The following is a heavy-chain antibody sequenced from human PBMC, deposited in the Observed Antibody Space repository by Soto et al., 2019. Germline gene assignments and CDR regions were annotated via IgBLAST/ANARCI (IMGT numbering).Heavy chain of an antibody. CDR1: GFTFSSYS. CDR3: AKDNRNHLPYYYYYYMDV. J-gene: IGHJ6*03. D-gene: IGHD4-4*01. Sequence: PGGSLILSCAASGFTFSSYSMSWVRQAPGKGLEWVSAISGSGGSTYYADSVKGRFTISRDNSKNTLYLQMNSLRAEDTAVYYCAKDNRNHLPYYYYYYMDVWGKGTTVTVSS. CDR2: ISGSGGST. V-gene: IGHV3-23*01.